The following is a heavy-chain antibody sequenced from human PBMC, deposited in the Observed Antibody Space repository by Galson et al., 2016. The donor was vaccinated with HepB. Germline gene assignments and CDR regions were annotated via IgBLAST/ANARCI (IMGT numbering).Heavy chain of an antibody. J-gene: IGHJ4*02. Sequence: PALVKPTQTLTLTCNFSGFSLTTFGVGVGWLRQPPGKPLEWLALIYWDDDTRYSSSLKSRLTLTKDTSKNQVVLSVTNMDTVDTATYYCARSDRYFFDYWGQGTPVTVSS. D-gene: IGHD1-14*01. CDR2: IYWDDDT. CDR1: GFSLTTFGVG. V-gene: IGHV2-5*02. CDR3: ARSDRYFFDY.